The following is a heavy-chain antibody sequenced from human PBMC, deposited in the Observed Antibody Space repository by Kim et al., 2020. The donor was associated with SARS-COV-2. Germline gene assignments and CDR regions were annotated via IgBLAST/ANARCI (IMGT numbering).Heavy chain of an antibody. CDR1: GGSFSGYY. CDR3: ARLSAAAGFYYYYYGMDV. CDR2: INHSGST. Sequence: SETLSLTCAVYGGSFSGYYWSWIRQPPGKGLEWIGEINHSGSTNYNPSLKSRVTISVDTSKNQFSLKLSSVTAADTAVYYCARLSAAAGFYYYYYGMDV. V-gene: IGHV4-34*01. J-gene: IGHJ6*01. D-gene: IGHD6-13*01.